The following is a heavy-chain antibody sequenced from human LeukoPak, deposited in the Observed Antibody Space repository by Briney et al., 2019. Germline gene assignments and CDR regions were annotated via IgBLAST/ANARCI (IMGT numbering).Heavy chain of an antibody. CDR2: IYSGGST. CDR3: ARELVYSGGEYYGIVV. Sequence: GGSLRLSCAASGFTVSSNYMSWVRQAPGKGLEWVSVIYSGGSTYYADSVKGRFTISRDNSKNTLYLQMNSLRAEDTAVYYCARELVYSGGEYYGIVVWVQGTTVTVSS. CDR1: GFTVSSNY. V-gene: IGHV3-66*01. J-gene: IGHJ6*02. D-gene: IGHD6-19*01.